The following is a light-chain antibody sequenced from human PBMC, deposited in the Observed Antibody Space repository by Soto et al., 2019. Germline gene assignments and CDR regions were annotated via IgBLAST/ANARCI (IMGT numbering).Light chain of an antibody. CDR2: DVS. CDR1: SSDVGGYNY. CDR3: SSYTTGINRQLV. V-gene: IGLV2-14*03. J-gene: IGLJ1*01. Sequence: QSVLTQPASVSGSPGQSITISCTGTSSDVGGYNYVSWYQHHPGKAPKLMIFDVSNRPSGVSNRFSGSKSGNTASLTISGLQPEDEADYYCSSYTTGINRQLVFGTGTKVTVL.